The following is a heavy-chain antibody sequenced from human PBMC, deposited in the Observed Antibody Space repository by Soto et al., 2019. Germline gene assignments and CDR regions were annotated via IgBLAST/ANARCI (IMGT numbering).Heavy chain of an antibody. CDR3: ARGKGGPIAGRYYYYGMDV. CDR1: GGSFSGYY. V-gene: IGHV4-34*01. Sequence: SETLSLTCAVYGGSFSGYYWSWIRQPPGKGLEWIGEINHSGSTNYNPSLKSRVTISVDTSKNQFSLKLSSVTAADTAVFYCARGKGGPIAGRYYYYGMDVWGQGTTVTVSS. D-gene: IGHD6-6*01. CDR2: INHSGST. J-gene: IGHJ6*02.